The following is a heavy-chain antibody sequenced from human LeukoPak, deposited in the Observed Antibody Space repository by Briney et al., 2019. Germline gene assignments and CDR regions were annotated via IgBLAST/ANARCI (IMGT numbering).Heavy chain of an antibody. D-gene: IGHD3-22*01. CDR3: ARESRYYDSSGYFNWFDP. J-gene: IGHJ5*02. CDR1: GGSFSSYY. V-gene: IGHV4-59*01. Sequence: SEPLSLTCTVSGGSFSSYYWSWIRQPPGKGLEWVAYIYSSGSTNYNPSLKSRVTISVDTSKNQFSLKLSSVTAADTAVYYCARESRYYDSSGYFNWFDPWGQGTLVTVSS. CDR2: IYSSGST.